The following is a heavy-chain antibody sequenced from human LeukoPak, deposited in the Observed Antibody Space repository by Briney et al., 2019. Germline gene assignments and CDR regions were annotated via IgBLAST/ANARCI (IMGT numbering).Heavy chain of an antibody. CDR2: INHSGST. CDR1: GGSFSGYY. J-gene: IGHJ4*02. CDR3: ARGRVEMATSFVY. Sequence: SETLSLTCAVYGGSFSGYYWSWIRQPPGKGLEWIGEINHSGSTNYNPSLKSRVTISVDTSKNQFSLKLSSVTAADTAVYYCARGRVEMATSFVYWGQGTLVTVSS. D-gene: IGHD5-24*01. V-gene: IGHV4-34*01.